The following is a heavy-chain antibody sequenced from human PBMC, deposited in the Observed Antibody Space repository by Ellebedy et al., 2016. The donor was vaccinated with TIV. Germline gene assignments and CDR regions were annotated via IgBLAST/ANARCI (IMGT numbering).Heavy chain of an antibody. CDR2: ISSDGITT. J-gene: IGHJ4*02. CDR1: GFAFNNYN. D-gene: IGHD5-24*01. CDR3: ARDMGRWLQFLAY. Sequence: GESLKISCAASGFAFNNYNMIWVRQATGKGLEWISYISSDGITTDYAGSVKGRFPISRDNAKASVYLQMNSLRAEDTAVYYCARDMGRWLQFLAYWGQGTLVTVSS. V-gene: IGHV3-48*04.